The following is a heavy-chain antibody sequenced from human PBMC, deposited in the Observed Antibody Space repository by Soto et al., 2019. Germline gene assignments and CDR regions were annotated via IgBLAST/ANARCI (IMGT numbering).Heavy chain of an antibody. J-gene: IGHJ5*02. CDR2: IYYTGST. CDR1: GDSISSSSYY. D-gene: IGHD2-15*01. CDR3: ASALYCSGGSCSFDP. V-gene: IGHV4-61*01. Sequence: SETLSLTCTVSGDSISSSSYYWSWIRQPPGKGLEWIGFIYYTGSTSYNPSLKSRVTISMDTSKNQFSLKLTSVTAADTAVYYCASALYCSGGSCSFDPWGQGTLVTVSS.